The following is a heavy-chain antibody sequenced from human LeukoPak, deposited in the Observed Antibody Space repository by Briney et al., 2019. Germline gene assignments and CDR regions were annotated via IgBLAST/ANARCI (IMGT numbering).Heavy chain of an antibody. Sequence: GGSLRLSCAASGFTFSSYAMHWVRQAPGKGLEWVAVISYDGSNKYYADSVKGRFTISRDNSKNTLYLQMNTLRAEDTAVYYCAKAPALNSSGWYYFAYWGQGTLVTVSS. CDR3: AKAPALNSSGWYYFAY. D-gene: IGHD6-19*01. V-gene: IGHV3-30-3*01. CDR1: GFTFSSYA. J-gene: IGHJ4*02. CDR2: ISYDGSNK.